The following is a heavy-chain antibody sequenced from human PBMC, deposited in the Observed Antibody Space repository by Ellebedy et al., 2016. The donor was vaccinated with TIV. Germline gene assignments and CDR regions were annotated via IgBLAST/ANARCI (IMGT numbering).Heavy chain of an antibody. CDR3: AKEEGD. V-gene: IGHV3-30*19. J-gene: IGHJ4*02. Sequence: GESLKISCAASGFTFSSYGMHWVRQAPGKGLEWVAVISYDGSNKYYADSVKGRFTISRDNSKNTLYLQMNSLRAEDTALYYCAKEEGDWGQGTLVTVSS. CDR1: GFTFSSYG. D-gene: IGHD3-16*01. CDR2: ISYDGSNK.